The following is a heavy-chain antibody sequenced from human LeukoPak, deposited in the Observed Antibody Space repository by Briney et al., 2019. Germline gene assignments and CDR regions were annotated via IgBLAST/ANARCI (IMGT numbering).Heavy chain of an antibody. V-gene: IGHV3-23*01. CDR1: GFTFSSYA. Sequence: PGGSLRLSCAASGFTFSSYAMSWVRQAPGQGLQWVSTINNSGGSTYYADSVKGRFTISRDNSKNTLYLQMNSLRAEDTAVYYCARHTKLYYYDSSGSDDQYFDYWGQGTLVTVSS. D-gene: IGHD3-22*01. CDR2: INNSGGST. J-gene: IGHJ4*02. CDR3: ARHTKLYYYDSSGSDDQYFDY.